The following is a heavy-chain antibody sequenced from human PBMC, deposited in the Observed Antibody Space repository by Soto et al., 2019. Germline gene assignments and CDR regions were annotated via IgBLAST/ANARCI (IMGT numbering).Heavy chain of an antibody. V-gene: IGHV1-18*01. CDR3: ASTLYYYDSSGYYPY. CDR2: ISAYNGNT. CDR1: GYTFTSYG. J-gene: IGHJ4*02. Sequence: QVQLVQSGAEVKKPGASVKVSCKASGYTFTSYGISWVRQAPGQGLEWMGWISAYNGNTNYAQKLQGRVTMTTDTSTSTAYMELRSLRSDDTTVYYCASTLYYYDSSGYYPYWGQGTLVTVSS. D-gene: IGHD3-22*01.